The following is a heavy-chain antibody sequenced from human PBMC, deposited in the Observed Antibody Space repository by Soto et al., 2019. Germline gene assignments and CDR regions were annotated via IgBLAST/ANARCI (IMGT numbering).Heavy chain of an antibody. V-gene: IGHV4-59*01. CDR2: ISYTGTT. CDR3: ARVSPRGRYYFASDL. J-gene: IGHJ3*01. D-gene: IGHD1-26*01. CDR1: GDSINDYY. Sequence: ETLSLTCTVSGDSINDYYWSWIRQPPGKGLEWIGYISYTGTTNYNPSLKSRVTMSLDTSKNQLSLKVTSVTAADTAVYYCARVSPRGRYYFASDLWGQGTMVTVSS.